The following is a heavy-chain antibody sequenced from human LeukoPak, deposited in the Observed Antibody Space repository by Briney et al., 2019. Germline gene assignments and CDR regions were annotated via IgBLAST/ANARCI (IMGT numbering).Heavy chain of an antibody. V-gene: IGHV4-30-2*01. CDR2: IYHSGST. D-gene: IGHD5-18*01. J-gene: IGHJ4*02. CDR3: ARGIGEVWIQLSPWYYFDY. CDR1: GGSISSGGYS. Sequence: SQTLSLTCAVSGGSISSGGYSWSWIRQPPGKGLEWIGYIYHSGSTYYNPSLKSRVTISVDRSKNQFSLKLSSVTAADTAVYYCARGIGEVWIQLSPWYYFDYWGQGTLVTVSS.